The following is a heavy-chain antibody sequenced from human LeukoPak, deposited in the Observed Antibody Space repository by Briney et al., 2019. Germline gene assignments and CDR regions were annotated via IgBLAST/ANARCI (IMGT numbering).Heavy chain of an antibody. V-gene: IGHV3-21*01. D-gene: IGHD5-18*01. CDR3: ARGGNVDTAMGDY. CDR2: IFGSGAYT. J-gene: IGHJ4*02. Sequence: PGGSLRLSCVASGFSFSRYAMTWVRQAPGKGLEWISAIFGSGAYTYYADSVKGRFTISRDNAKNSLYLQMNSLRAEDTAVYYCARGGNVDTAMGDYWGQGTLVTVSS. CDR1: GFSFSRYA.